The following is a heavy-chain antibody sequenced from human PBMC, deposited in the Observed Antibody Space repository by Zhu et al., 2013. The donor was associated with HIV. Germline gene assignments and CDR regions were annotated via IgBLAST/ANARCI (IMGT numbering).Heavy chain of an antibody. J-gene: IGHJ4*02. CDR2: IYYSGST. Sequence: QVQLQESGPGLVKPSETLSLTCTVSGGSISSYYWSWIRQPPGKGLEWIGYIYYSGSTNYNPSLKSRVTISVDTSKNQFSLKLSSVTAADTAVYYCARDGGMGWGQGTLVTVSS. CDR3: ARDGGMG. D-gene: IGHD1-20*01. CDR1: GGSISSYY. V-gene: IGHV4-59*12.